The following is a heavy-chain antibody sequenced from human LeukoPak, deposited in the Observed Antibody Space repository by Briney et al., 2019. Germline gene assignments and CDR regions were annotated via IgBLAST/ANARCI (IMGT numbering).Heavy chain of an antibody. Sequence: ASVKVSCKASGGTFSSYTISWVRQAPGQGLEWMGRIIPILGIANYAQKFQGRVTITTDESTSTAYMELSSLRSEDTTVYYCASGIRFLEWLFADDYWGQGTLVTVSS. D-gene: IGHD3-3*01. CDR2: IIPILGIA. CDR1: GGTFSSYT. CDR3: ASGIRFLEWLFADDY. V-gene: IGHV1-69*02. J-gene: IGHJ4*02.